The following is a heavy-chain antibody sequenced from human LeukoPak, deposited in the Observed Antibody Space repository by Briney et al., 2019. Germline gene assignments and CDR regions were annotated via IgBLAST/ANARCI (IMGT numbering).Heavy chain of an antibody. J-gene: IGHJ4*02. CDR1: GGSFSGYY. V-gene: IGHV4-34*01. Sequence: SETLSLTCAVYGGSFSGYYWSWIRQPPGKGLEWIGEINHSGSTNYNPSLKSRVTISVDTSKNQFSLKLSSVTAADTAVYYCARRFDWLGYFDYWGQGTLVTVSS. CDR3: ARRFDWLGYFDY. D-gene: IGHD3-9*01. CDR2: INHSGST.